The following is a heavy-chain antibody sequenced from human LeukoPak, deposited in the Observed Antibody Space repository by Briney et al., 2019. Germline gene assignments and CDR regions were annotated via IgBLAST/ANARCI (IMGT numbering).Heavy chain of an antibody. J-gene: IGHJ5*02. CDR2: ISAYNGNT. CDR1: GYTFTSYG. CDR3: ARTPDYGDFIRLGWFDP. V-gene: IGHV1-18*01. Sequence: GASVKVSCKASGYTFTSYGISWVRQAPGQGLEWMGWISAYNGNTNYAQKLQGRVTMTTDTSTSTAYMELRSLRSDDTAVYYCARTPDYGDFIRLGWFDPWGQGTLVTVSS. D-gene: IGHD4-17*01.